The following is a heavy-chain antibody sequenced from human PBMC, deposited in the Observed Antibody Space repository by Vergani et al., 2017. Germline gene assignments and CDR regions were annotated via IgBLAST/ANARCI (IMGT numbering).Heavy chain of an antibody. CDR2: IYSGGST. V-gene: IGHV3-NL1*01. Sequence: QVQLVESGGGVVQPGRSLRLSCAASGFTFSSYGMHWVRQAPGKGLEWVSVIYSGGSTYYADSVKGRFTISRDNSNNSLYLQMNSLRAEDTAVYYCARGYKNRPWAFDIWGQGTMVTVSS. CDR3: ARGYKNRPWAFDI. J-gene: IGHJ3*02. CDR1: GFTFSSYG. D-gene: IGHD5-18*01.